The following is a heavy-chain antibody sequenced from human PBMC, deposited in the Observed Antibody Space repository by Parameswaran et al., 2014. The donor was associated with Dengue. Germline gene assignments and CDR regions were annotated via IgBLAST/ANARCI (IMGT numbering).Heavy chain of an antibody. V-gene: IGHV2-5*01. J-gene: IGHJ4*02. CDR2: IYWNDDK. Sequence: RQPPGKALEWLALIYWNDDKRYSPSLKSRLTITKDTSKNQVVLTMTNMDPVDTATYYCAHLVYGSCIDYWGQGTLVTVSS. CDR3: AHLVYGSCIDY. D-gene: IGHD2-8*01.